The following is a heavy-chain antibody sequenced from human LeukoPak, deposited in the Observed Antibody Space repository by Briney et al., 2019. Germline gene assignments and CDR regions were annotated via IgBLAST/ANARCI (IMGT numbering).Heavy chain of an antibody. CDR3: ARQWAIGAFDI. D-gene: IGHD1-26*01. V-gene: IGHV1-46*01. CDR1: GYTFTSYY. CDR2: INPSGGST. Sequence: GASVKVSCKASGYTFTSYYMHWVRQAPGQGLEWMGIINPSGGSTSYAQKFQGRVTMTRDTSTSTVYMELSSLRAEDTAVYYCARQWAIGAFDIWGQGTMVTVSS. J-gene: IGHJ3*02.